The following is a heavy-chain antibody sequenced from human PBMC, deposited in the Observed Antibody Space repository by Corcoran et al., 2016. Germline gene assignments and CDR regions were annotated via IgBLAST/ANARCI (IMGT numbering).Heavy chain of an antibody. J-gene: IGHJ6*02. CDR2: IYSGCST. CDR3: ASSRPGWGYYYGMDV. D-gene: IGHD3-16*01. CDR1: GFTVSSNY. V-gene: IGHV3-53*01. Sequence: EVQLVESGGGLIQPGGSLRLSCAASGFTVSSNYMSWVRQAPGKGLEWVSVIYSGCSTYYADSVKGRFTISRDNSKNTLYLQVNSLRAEDTAVYYGASSRPGWGYYYGMDVGGQGTTVTVSS.